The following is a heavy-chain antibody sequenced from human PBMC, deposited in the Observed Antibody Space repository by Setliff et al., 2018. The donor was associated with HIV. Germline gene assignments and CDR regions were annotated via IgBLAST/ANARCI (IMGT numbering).Heavy chain of an antibody. CDR1: GGSISSSSYY. Sequence: PSETLSLTCTVSGGSISSSSYYWGWIRQPPGKGLEWIGSIYYSGSTYYNPSLKSRVTISVDTSKNQFSLKLSSVTAADTAVHYCARRTYGSSGYWYFDLWGRGTLVTVSS. V-gene: IGHV4-39*01. D-gene: IGHD3-22*01. CDR2: IYYSGST. CDR3: ARRTYGSSGYWYFDL. J-gene: IGHJ2*01.